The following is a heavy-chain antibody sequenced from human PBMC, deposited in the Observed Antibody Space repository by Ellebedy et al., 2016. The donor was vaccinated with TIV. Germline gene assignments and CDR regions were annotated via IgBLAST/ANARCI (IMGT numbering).Heavy chain of an antibody. J-gene: IGHJ6*02. CDR2: IFHNGRT. D-gene: IGHD4-17*01. CDR1: GGSISNTIDY. Sequence: MPSETLSLTCTVSGGSISNTIDYWGWIRQPPGKGLQWIGSIFHNGRTYYNPSLKGRVTMSVDTSKDQFSLNLSSVTAADTAVYYCARLRYGQQGQFYGMDVWGPGTTVTVSS. CDR3: ARLRYGQQGQFYGMDV. V-gene: IGHV4-39*01.